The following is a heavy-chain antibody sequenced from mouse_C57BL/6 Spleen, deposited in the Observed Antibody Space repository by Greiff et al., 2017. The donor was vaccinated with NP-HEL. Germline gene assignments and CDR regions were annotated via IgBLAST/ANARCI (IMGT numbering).Heavy chain of an antibody. V-gene: IGHV1-59*01. J-gene: IGHJ3*01. CDR1: GYTFTSYW. CDR2: LDPSARYP. D-gene: IGHD2-4*01. Sequence: QVQLKQPGAELVRPGTSVKLSCKASGYTFTSYWMHWVKQRPGQGLEWIGVLDPSARYPHSNQQFKGTATLTVDTSASTAYMQLSSLTSEDSAVYFCARGGDYDGGRAWFAYWGQGTLVTVSA. CDR3: ARGGDYDGGRAWFAY.